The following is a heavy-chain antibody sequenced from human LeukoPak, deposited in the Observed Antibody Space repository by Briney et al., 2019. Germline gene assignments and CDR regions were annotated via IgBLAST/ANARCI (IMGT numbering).Heavy chain of an antibody. D-gene: IGHD3-22*01. CDR2: ISGSGGST. V-gene: IGHV3-23*01. CDR3: TKGDDSSGYYPGGADY. Sequence: GGSLRLSCAASGFTFSSYAMSWVRQAPGKGLEWVSAISGSGGSTYYADSVKGRFTISRDNSKNTLYLQMNSLRAEDTAVYYCTKGDDSSGYYPGGADYWGQGTLVTVSS. J-gene: IGHJ4*02. CDR1: GFTFSSYA.